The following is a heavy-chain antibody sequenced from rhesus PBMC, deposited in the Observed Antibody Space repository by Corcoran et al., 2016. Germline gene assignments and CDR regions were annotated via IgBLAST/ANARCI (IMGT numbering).Heavy chain of an antibody. J-gene: IGHJ4*01. V-gene: IGHV4-65*01. CDR3: ASLDY. Sequence: QVQLQESGPGLVKPSETLSLTCAVSGDAISSSNLWSWIRQPPGKGLEWVGYISGSSGSTYYNPSLKSRVTISTDTSKNQFSLTLSSVTAADTAVYYCASLDYWGQGVLVTVSS. CDR1: GDAISSSNL. CDR2: ISGSSGST.